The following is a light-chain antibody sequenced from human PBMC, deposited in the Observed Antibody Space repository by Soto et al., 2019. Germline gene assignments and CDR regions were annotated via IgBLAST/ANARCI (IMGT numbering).Light chain of an antibody. CDR2: EVT. Sequence: QSVLTQPASVSGSPGQSITISCTGTSSDVGRYNLVSWYQQYPGKAPKIMIYEVTNRPSGVSNRFSGSKSGNTASLTISGLHAEDEADYHCCSYAGSSTLVFGGGTKLTVL. J-gene: IGLJ2*01. CDR3: CSYAGSSTLV. CDR1: SSDVGRYNL. V-gene: IGLV2-23*02.